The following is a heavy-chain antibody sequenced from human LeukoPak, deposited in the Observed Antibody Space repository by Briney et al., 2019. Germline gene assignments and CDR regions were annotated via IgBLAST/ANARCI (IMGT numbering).Heavy chain of an antibody. CDR1: GGSISSYY. J-gene: IGHJ6*03. Sequence: SETLSLTCTVSGGSISSYYWSWIRQPAGKGLEWIGRIYTSGSTNYNPSLKSRVTISVDTSKNQFSLKLSSVTAADTAVYYCASGGYNYLGYYYYYMDVWGKGTTVTVSS. CDR2: IYTSGST. D-gene: IGHD5-24*01. V-gene: IGHV4-4*07. CDR3: ASGGYNYLGYYYYYMDV.